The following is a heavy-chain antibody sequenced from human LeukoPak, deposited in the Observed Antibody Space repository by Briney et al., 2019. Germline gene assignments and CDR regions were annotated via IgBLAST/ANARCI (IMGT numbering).Heavy chain of an antibody. CDR2: IYTSGST. Sequence: SETLFLTCTVSGGSISSGSYYWSWIRQPAGKGLEWIGRIYTSGSTDYNPSLKSRVTISVDTSKNQFSLKLSSVTAADTAVYYCARGVGRAIYGDYDMGVGYFDYWGQGTLVTVSS. J-gene: IGHJ4*02. CDR1: GGSISSGSYY. V-gene: IGHV4-61*02. D-gene: IGHD4-17*01. CDR3: ARGVGRAIYGDYDMGVGYFDY.